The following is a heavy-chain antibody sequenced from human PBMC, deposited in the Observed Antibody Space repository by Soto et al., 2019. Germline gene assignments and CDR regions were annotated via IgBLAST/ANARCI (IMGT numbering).Heavy chain of an antibody. Sequence: SGGSLRLSCAASGFTFSSYAMHWVRQAPGKGLEWVAVISYDGSNKYYADSVKGRFTISRDNSKNTLYLQMNSLRAEDTAVYYCARGGLGPTYYYDSSGYYFTYWGQGTLVTVSS. J-gene: IGHJ4*02. CDR1: GFTFSSYA. V-gene: IGHV3-30-3*01. CDR2: ISYDGSNK. D-gene: IGHD3-22*01. CDR3: ARGGLGPTYYYDSSGYYFTY.